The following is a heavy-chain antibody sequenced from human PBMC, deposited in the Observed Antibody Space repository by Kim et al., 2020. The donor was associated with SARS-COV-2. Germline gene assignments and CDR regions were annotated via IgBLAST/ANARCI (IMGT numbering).Heavy chain of an antibody. Sequence: SETLSLTCTVSGGSISSGGYYWSWIRQHPGKGLEWIGYIYYSGSTYYNPSLKSRVTISVDTSKNQISLKLSSVTAADTAVYYCARGRNYYYGSGSYYPDHFDYWGQGTLVTVSS. CDR1: GGSISSGGYY. J-gene: IGHJ4*02. V-gene: IGHV4-31*03. CDR3: ARGRNYYYGSGSYYPDHFDY. D-gene: IGHD3-10*01. CDR2: IYYSGST.